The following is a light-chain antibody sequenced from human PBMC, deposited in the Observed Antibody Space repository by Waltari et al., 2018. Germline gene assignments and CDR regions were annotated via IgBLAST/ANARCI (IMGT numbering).Light chain of an antibody. CDR1: TSDLGSNS. CDR2: SND. Sequence: QSVLTQPPSASGAPGQRVTMSCSGGTSDLGSNSVAWYQQLPGMAPKLLIFSNDKRPSGVPERFSGSKSGTSASLTINGLESEDGAVYFCAAWEDTLSGAVFGGGTKLTVL. V-gene: IGLV1-44*01. J-gene: IGLJ3*02. CDR3: AAWEDTLSGAV.